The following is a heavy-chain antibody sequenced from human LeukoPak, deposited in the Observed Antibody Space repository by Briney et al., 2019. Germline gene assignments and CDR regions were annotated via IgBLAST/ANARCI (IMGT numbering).Heavy chain of an antibody. V-gene: IGHV4-59*12. CDR1: GGSISTYY. D-gene: IGHD3-10*01. CDR3: ARDTYYSGSGTYFEDYFDS. Sequence: SETLSLTCTVSGGSISTYYWSWIRQPPGKGLEWIGHIHGSGETNYNPSLKSRVTMSPDTSRNQFSLKVNSVTAADTAVYYCARDTYYSGSGTYFEDYFDSWGQGILVTVTS. J-gene: IGHJ4*02. CDR2: IHGSGET.